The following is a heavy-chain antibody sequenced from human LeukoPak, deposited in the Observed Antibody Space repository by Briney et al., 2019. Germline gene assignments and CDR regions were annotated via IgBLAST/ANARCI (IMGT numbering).Heavy chain of an antibody. V-gene: IGHV4-34*01. J-gene: IGHJ5*02. CDR2: INHSGST. CDR1: GGSFSGYY. Sequence: PSETLSLTCAVYGGSFSGYYWSWIRQPPGKGLEWIGEINHSGSTNYNPSLKSRVTISVDTSKNQFSLKLSSVTAADTAVYYCASQNIVVVVAATNWFDPWGQGTLVTVSS. CDR3: ASQNIVVVVAATNWFDP. D-gene: IGHD2-15*01.